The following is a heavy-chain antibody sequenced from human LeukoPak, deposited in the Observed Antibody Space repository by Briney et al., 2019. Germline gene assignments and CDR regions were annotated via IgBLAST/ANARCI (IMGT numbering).Heavy chain of an antibody. CDR3: ARAPLGYCSGGRCYDLDY. J-gene: IGHJ4*02. Sequence: GGSLRLSCAASGLTFSSYSMNWVRQAPGKGLEWVSSISSSSSYIYYADSVKGRFTISRDNAKNSLYLQMNSLRAEDTAVYYCARAPLGYCSGGRCYDLDYWGQGTLVTVSS. CDR2: ISSSSSYI. CDR1: GLTFSSYS. V-gene: IGHV3-21*01. D-gene: IGHD2-15*01.